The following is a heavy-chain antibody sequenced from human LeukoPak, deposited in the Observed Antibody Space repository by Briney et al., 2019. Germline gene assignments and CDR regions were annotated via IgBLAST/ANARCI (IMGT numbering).Heavy chain of an antibody. Sequence: ASVKVSCKVSGYTPTELSMHWVRQAPGKGLEWMGGFDPEDGETIYAQKFQGRVTMTEDTSTDTAYMELSRLRSDDTAVYYCARATYSSSSVFLDYWGQGTLVTVSS. CDR3: ARATYSSSSVFLDY. CDR1: GYTPTELS. D-gene: IGHD6-6*01. J-gene: IGHJ4*02. V-gene: IGHV1-24*01. CDR2: FDPEDGET.